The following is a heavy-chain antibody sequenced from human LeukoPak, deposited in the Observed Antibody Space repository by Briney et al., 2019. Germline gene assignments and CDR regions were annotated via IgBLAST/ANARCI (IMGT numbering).Heavy chain of an antibody. Sequence: GGSLRLSCAASGFSFRSYWMHWVRLAPGKGLVWVSRINTDGTNTGYADSVKGRFTISRDNAKNTLYLQMNSLRAEDTAVYYCARDPDCDSTSCYIGPYNWFDPWGQGTLVTVSS. J-gene: IGHJ5*02. CDR1: GFSFRSYW. CDR3: ARDPDCDSTSCYIGPYNWFDP. D-gene: IGHD2-2*02. CDR2: INTDGTNT. V-gene: IGHV3-74*01.